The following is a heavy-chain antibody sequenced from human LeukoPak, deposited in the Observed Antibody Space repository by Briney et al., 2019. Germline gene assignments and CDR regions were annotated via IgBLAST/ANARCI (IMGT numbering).Heavy chain of an antibody. D-gene: IGHD3-3*01. V-gene: IGHV1-18*01. CDR1: GYTFTSYG. J-gene: IGHJ4*02. CDR2: ISAYNGNT. Sequence: ASVKVSCKASGYTFTSYGISWVRQAPGQGLEWMGWISAYNGNTNYAQKLQGRVTMTTDTSTSTAYMELRSLRSDDTAVYYCATVKYYDFWSGYYRKEYYLDYWGQGTLVTVSS. CDR3: ATVKYYDFWSGYYRKEYYLDY.